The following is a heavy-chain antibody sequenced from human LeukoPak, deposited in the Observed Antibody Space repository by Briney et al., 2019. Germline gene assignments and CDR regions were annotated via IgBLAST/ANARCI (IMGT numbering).Heavy chain of an antibody. D-gene: IGHD3-22*01. V-gene: IGHV3-21*01. J-gene: IGHJ4*02. Sequence: GGSLRLSCAASGFIFSSYNMNWVRQAPGKGLDWVSSISTSSSYIYYADSVKGRFTISRDNAKNSLYLQMNSLRGEDTAVYYCARVLGYYYDSRGHDYWGQGTLVTVSS. CDR2: ISTSSSYI. CDR1: GFIFSSYN. CDR3: ARVLGYYYDSRGHDY.